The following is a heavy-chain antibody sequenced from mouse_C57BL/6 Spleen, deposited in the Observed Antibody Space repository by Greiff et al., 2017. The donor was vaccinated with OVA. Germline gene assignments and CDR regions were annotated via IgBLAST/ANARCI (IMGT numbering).Heavy chain of an antibody. CDR1: GFTFSDYG. CDR2: ISSGSSTI. J-gene: IGHJ4*01. V-gene: IGHV5-17*01. CDR3: ARKEGHAMDY. Sequence: EVKVVESGGGLVKPGGSLKLSCAASGFTFSDYGMHWVRQAPEKGLEWVAYISSGSSTIYYADTVKGRFTISRDNAKNTLFLQMTSLRSEDTAMYYCARKEGHAMDYWGQGTSVTVSS.